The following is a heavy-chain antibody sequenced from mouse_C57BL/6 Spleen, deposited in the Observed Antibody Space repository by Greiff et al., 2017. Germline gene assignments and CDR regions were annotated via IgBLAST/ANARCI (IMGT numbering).Heavy chain of an antibody. Sequence: EVKLVESGGGLVQSGRSLRLSCATSGFTFSDFYMEWVRQAPGKGLEWIAASRNKANDYTTEYSASVKGRFIVSRDTSQSILYLQMNALRAEDTAIYYCAREAGDWYFDVWGTGTTVTVSS. CDR3: AREAGDWYFDV. V-gene: IGHV7-1*01. CDR1: GFTFSDFY. CDR2: SRNKANDYTT. J-gene: IGHJ1*03.